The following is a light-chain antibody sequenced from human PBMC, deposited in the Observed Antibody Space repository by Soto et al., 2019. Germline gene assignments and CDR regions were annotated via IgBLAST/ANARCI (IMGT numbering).Light chain of an antibody. V-gene: IGLV1-44*01. J-gene: IGLJ2*01. CDR2: SKN. CDR3: AAWDDSLNGVV. Sequence: QSVLTQPPSASGTPGQRVTISCSGSSSNIGTYSVNWYQQLPGTAPKLLIYSKNQRPSGVPDRFSGSKSGTSASLAISGLQSEDEADYYCAAWDDSLNGVVFGGGTKLTVL. CDR1: SSNIGTYS.